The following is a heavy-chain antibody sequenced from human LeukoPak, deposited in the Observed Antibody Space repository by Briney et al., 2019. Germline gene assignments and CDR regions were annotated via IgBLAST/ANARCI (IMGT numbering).Heavy chain of an antibody. CDR1: GGSISSSSYY. J-gene: IGHJ4*02. CDR2: VSQNGDT. D-gene: IGHD3-10*01. Sequence: PSETLSLTCTVSGGSISSSSYYWGWIRQPPGKGLEWIGEVSQNGDTNYNPSLNSRVTISGDKWKRQFSLRLSSVTAADTAVYYCARRVYNSYYYVSGSYVDKWGQGSLVTVSS. V-gene: IGHV4-39*07. CDR3: ARRVYNSYYYVSGSYVDK.